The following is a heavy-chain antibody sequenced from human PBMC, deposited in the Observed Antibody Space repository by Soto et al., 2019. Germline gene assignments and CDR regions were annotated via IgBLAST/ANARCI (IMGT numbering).Heavy chain of an antibody. CDR1: GFTFSDYY. CDR3: ARDEGDIVVVPAAIVGYYYYYYMDV. V-gene: IGHV3-11*01. D-gene: IGHD2-2*02. J-gene: IGHJ6*03. Sequence: QVQLVESGGGLVKPGGSLRLSCAASGFTFSDYYMSWIRQAPGKGLEWVSYISSSGSTIYYADSVKGRFTISRDNAKNSRYLQMNSLRAEDTAVYYCARDEGDIVVVPAAIVGYYYYYYMDVWGKGTTVTVSS. CDR2: ISSSGSTI.